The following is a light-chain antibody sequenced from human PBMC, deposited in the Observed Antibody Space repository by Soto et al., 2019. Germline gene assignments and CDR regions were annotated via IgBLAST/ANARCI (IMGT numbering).Light chain of an antibody. V-gene: IGKV2D-29*01. J-gene: IGKJ1*01. CDR2: EVS. Sequence: VLSQTPLTLSVTPGQSACMVCTASQPLLHSDGRTYLYWYLQKPGQPPQLLIYEVSNRFSGVPERFSGSGSGTDFTLTISRVEAEDVGVYYCMQSIRWWTFGQGTKVDIK. CDR1: QPLLHSDGRTY. CDR3: MQSIRWWT.